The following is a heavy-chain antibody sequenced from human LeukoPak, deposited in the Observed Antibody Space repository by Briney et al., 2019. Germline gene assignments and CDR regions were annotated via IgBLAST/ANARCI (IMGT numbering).Heavy chain of an antibody. D-gene: IGHD3-22*01. CDR3: ASNLYDTIDY. CDR2: IIPIFGTA. CDR1: GYTFTGYY. Sequence: GASVKVSCKASGYTFTGYYMHWVRQAPGQGLEWMGGIIPIFGTANYAQKFQGRVTITADESTSTAYMELSSLRSEDTAVYYCASNLYDTIDYWGQGTLVTVSS. V-gene: IGHV1-69*13. J-gene: IGHJ4*02.